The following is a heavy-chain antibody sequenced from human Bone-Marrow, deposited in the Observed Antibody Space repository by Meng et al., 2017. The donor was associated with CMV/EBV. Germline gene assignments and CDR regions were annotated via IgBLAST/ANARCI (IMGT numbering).Heavy chain of an antibody. D-gene: IGHD2-2*01. J-gene: IGHJ3*02. V-gene: IGHV1-69*06. CDR2: IIPIFGTA. Sequence: SVKVSCKASGGKFNTYAISWVRQAPGQGLEWMGGIIPIFGTANYAQKFQGRVTITADKSTSTAYMELSSLRSEDTAVYYCARDREDIVVVPANDAFDIWGQGTMVTVSS. CDR1: GGKFNTYA. CDR3: ARDREDIVVVPANDAFDI.